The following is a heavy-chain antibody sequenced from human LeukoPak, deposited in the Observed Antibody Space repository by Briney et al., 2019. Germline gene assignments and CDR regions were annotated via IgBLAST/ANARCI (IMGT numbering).Heavy chain of an antibody. D-gene: IGHD6-13*01. CDR1: GFTFSSYW. CDR2: IKQDGSEK. V-gene: IGHV3-7*01. CDR3: ARDSSSWYLGNSIGYFDY. J-gene: IGHJ4*02. Sequence: GGSLRLSCAASGFTFSSYWMSWVRQAPGKGLEWVANIKQDGSEKYYVDSVKGRFTISRDNAKNSLYLQMNSLRAEDTAVYYCARDSSSWYLGNSIGYFDYWGQGTLVTVSS.